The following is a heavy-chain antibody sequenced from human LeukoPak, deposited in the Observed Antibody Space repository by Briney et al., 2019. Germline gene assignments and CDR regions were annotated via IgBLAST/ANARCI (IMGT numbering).Heavy chain of an antibody. CDR1: GYTFTSYY. CDR2: INPSGGST. Sequence: ASVKVSCKASGYTFTSYYMHWVRQAPGHGLVWMGIINPSGGSTSYAQKFQGRVTMTRDTSISTAYMELSRLRSDDTAVCYCARGKEGGTTPYYYYGMDVWGQGTTVTVSS. D-gene: IGHD1-7*01. CDR3: ARGKEGGTTPYYYYGMDV. J-gene: IGHJ6*02. V-gene: IGHV1-46*01.